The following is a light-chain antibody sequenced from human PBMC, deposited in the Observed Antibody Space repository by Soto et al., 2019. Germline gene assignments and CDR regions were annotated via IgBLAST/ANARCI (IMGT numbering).Light chain of an antibody. J-gene: IGKJ1*01. CDR1: QSTSSW. CDR2: DAS. Sequence: DIQMTQSPSTLSASVGDRITITCRASQSTSSWLAWYQQKPGKAPKLLIYDASSLESGVPSRFSGSGSGTEFTLTISSLQPDDFATYYCQQYNSYSPWMFGQGTKVDIK. CDR3: QQYNSYSPWM. V-gene: IGKV1-5*01.